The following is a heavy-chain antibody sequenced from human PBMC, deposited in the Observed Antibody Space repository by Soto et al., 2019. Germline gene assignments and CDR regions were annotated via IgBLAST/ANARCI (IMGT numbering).Heavy chain of an antibody. CDR1: GFIATNYA. CDR2: FSGSGGAT. J-gene: IGHJ4*02. Sequence: AGGSLRLSCAATGFIATNYAMSWVRQAPGKGLEWVSGFSGSGGATFYADSVKGRFTLSRDSSRNTIYLQMDRLRAEDTAVYFCAKAGGDYWGQGTVVTVSS. CDR3: AKAGGDY. V-gene: IGHV3-23*01. D-gene: IGHD3-10*01.